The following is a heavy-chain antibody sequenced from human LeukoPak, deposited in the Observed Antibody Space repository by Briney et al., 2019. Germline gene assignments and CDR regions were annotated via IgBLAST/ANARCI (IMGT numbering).Heavy chain of an antibody. V-gene: IGHV3-48*02. Sequence: PGGSLRLSCAASGFSLSPYSMNWVRQALGKGLEWVSYISTTSSIIYYADSVKGRFTISRDNAKNTVYLQMNSLRDEDTAVYYCARRHGDYVGSFEYWGQGILVTVSS. CDR3: ARRHGDYVGSFEY. J-gene: IGHJ4*02. CDR2: ISTTSSII. D-gene: IGHD4-17*01. CDR1: GFSLSPYS.